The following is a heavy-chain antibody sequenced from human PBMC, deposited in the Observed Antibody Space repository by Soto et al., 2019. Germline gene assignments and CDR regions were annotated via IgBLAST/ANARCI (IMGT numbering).Heavy chain of an antibody. Sequence: ASVKVSCKTSGYDFTAYDINWVRQASGQGLAWIGGKNPNNGATGSARRIQVRVCMTRNTASGTAYLELTSLRSDDTGVYYCGRGPRPRAPAGGTPYYYAMDVWGQGTTVTVSS. J-gene: IGHJ6*02. CDR2: KNPNNGAT. D-gene: IGHD6-13*01. CDR3: GRGPRPRAPAGGTPYYYAMDV. V-gene: IGHV1-8*02. CDR1: GYDFTAYD.